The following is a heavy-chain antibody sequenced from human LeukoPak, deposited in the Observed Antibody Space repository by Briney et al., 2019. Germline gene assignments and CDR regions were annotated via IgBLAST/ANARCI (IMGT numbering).Heavy chain of an antibody. CDR3: ARTYYDILTGYYYYFDY. V-gene: IGHV3-21*01. D-gene: IGHD3-9*01. CDR1: AFTFSSYS. Sequence: TGGSLRLSCTASAFTFSSYSMNWVRQAPGKGLEWVSSISSSSSYIYYADSVKGRFTISRDNAKNSLYLQMNSLRAEDTAVYYCARTYYDILTGYYYYFDYWGQGTLVTVSS. CDR2: ISSSSSYI. J-gene: IGHJ4*02.